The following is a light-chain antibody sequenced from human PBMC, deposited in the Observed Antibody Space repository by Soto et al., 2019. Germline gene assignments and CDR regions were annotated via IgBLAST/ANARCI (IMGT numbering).Light chain of an antibody. CDR1: QTVLYSSNNKNY. J-gene: IGKJ1*01. V-gene: IGKV4-1*01. CDR3: LQVYSFPRT. Sequence: DSVMTQSSDSLAVSLGERTTINCKSSQTVLYSSNNKNYLAWYQQKPGQPPKLLIYWASTRESGVPDRFSGSGSGTEFILTINNLQPEDFASYFCLQVYSFPRTFGLGTKVDIK. CDR2: WAS.